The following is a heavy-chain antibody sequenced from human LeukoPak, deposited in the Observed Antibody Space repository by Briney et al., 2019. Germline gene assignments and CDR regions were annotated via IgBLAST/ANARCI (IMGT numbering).Heavy chain of an antibody. Sequence: PSETLSLTCTVSGGSISSGGYYWSWIRQHPGKGLEWIGYIYYSGSTYYNPSLKSRVTISVDTSKNQFSLKLSSVTAADTAVYYCALIPLRASGYDSIYYYGMDVWGQGTTVTVSS. V-gene: IGHV4-31*03. CDR2: IYYSGST. CDR1: GGSISSGGYY. J-gene: IGHJ6*02. D-gene: IGHD3-22*01. CDR3: ALIPLRASGYDSIYYYGMDV.